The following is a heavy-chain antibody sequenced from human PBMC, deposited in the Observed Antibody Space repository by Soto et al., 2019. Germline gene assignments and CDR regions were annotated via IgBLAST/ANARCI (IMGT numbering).Heavy chain of an antibody. J-gene: IGHJ5*02. Sequence: TSETLSLTCTVSGDSISSYFWSWIRQPPGKGLEWIGYIYYSESTNYNPSLKSRVTISVDTSKNQFSLKLSSVTAADTAVYYCARDRGLGSGWYGWFDPWGQGTLVTVSS. D-gene: IGHD6-19*01. CDR3: ARDRGLGSGWYGWFDP. CDR1: GDSISSYF. V-gene: IGHV4-59*01. CDR2: IYYSEST.